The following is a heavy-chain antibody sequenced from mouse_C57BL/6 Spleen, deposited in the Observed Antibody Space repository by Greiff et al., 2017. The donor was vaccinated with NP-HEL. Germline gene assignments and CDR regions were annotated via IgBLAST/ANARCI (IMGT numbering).Heavy chain of an antibody. D-gene: IGHD2-4*01. J-gene: IGHJ4*01. V-gene: IGHV5-17*01. CDR2: ISSGSSTI. Sequence: EVQLVESGGGLVKPGGSLKLSCAASGFTFSDYGMHWVRQAPEKGLEWVAYISSGSSTIYYADTVKGRFTISRDNAKNTLFLQMTSLRSEDTAMYYCARIEYDRVYYAMDYWGQGTSVTVSS. CDR3: ARIEYDRVYYAMDY. CDR1: GFTFSDYG.